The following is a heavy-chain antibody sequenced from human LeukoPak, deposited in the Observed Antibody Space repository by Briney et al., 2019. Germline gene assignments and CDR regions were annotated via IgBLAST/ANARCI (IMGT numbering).Heavy chain of an antibody. J-gene: IGHJ4*02. CDR3: ARADSSGYQRQFDY. V-gene: IGHV3-23*01. CDR1: GFTFSSYG. Sequence: GGSLRLSCAASGFTFSSYGMSWVRQAPGKGLEWVSAISGGGDTIYYADSVKGRFTISRDISKNTLYLQMNSLRAEDTAVYYCARADSSGYQRQFDYWGQGTLVTVSS. D-gene: IGHD3-22*01. CDR2: ISGGGDTI.